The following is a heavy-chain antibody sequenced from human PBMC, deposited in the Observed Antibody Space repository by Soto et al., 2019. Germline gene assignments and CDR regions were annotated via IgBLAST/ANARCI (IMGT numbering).Heavy chain of an antibody. CDR1: GYTFTSYG. CDR3: ARVYCSSTSYCYYYYGMDV. D-gene: IGHD2-2*01. Sequence: GXSAKVSSKASGYTFTSYGISWVRQAPVQGLEWMGWISAYNGNTNYAQKLQGRVTMTTDTSTSTAYMELRSLRSDDMAVYYCARVYCSSTSYCYYYYGMDVWGQGTTVTVS. CDR2: ISAYNGNT. J-gene: IGHJ6*02. V-gene: IGHV1-18*03.